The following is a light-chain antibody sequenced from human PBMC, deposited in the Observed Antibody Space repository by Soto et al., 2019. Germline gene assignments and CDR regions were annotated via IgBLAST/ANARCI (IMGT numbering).Light chain of an antibody. CDR3: AAWDGTLSGPYVV. V-gene: IGLV1-47*01. Sequence: QSVLTQPPSASGTPGQRVTISCSGSSSNIGSNYVYWYQQLPGTAPKLLIYTNNQRPSGVPDRFSGSKSGTSASLAISGLRSEDEADYYCAAWDGTLSGPYVVFGGGTKLTVL. J-gene: IGLJ2*01. CDR1: SSNIGSNY. CDR2: TNN.